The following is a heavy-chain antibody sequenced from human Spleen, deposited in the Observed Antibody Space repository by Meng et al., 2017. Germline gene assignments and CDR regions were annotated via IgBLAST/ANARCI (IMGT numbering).Heavy chain of an antibody. CDR2: IKQDGSEK. Sequence: GGSLRLSCAVSGFSFSGYWMSWVRQAPGKGLEWVANIKQDGSEKYYVDSVKGRFTISRDNAKNSLYLQMNSLRAEDTAVYYCARRYSALFGVVIIPWFDSWGQGTLVTVSS. J-gene: IGHJ5*01. V-gene: IGHV3-7*01. CDR1: GFSFSGYW. CDR3: ARRYSALFGVVIIPWFDS. D-gene: IGHD3-3*01.